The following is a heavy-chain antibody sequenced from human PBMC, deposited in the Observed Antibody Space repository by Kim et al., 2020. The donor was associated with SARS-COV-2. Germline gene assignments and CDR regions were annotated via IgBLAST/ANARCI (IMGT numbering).Heavy chain of an antibody. Sequence: ASVKVSCKVSGYTLTELSMHWVRQAPGKGLEWMGGFDPEDGETIYAQKFQGRVTMTEDTSTDTAYMELSSLRSEDTAVYYCATDQDPRGYSGYYNYWGQGTLVTVSS. V-gene: IGHV1-24*01. D-gene: IGHD5-12*01. CDR2: FDPEDGET. J-gene: IGHJ4*02. CDR3: ATDQDPRGYSGYYNY. CDR1: GYTLTELS.